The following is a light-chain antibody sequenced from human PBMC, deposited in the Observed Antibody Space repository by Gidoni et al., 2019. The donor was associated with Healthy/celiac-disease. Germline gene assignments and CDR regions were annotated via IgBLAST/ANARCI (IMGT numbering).Light chain of an antibody. CDR2: DAS. J-gene: IGKJ5*01. Sequence: ETVLTQSPATLSLSPGERATLSCRASQSVSSSLAWYQQRRGQAPRLLIYDASNRATGIPARFSGSRSGTDFTLTISSLEPEDFALYYCQQRSYWPLTFGQGTRLEIK. CDR3: QQRSYWPLT. V-gene: IGKV3-11*01. CDR1: QSVSSS.